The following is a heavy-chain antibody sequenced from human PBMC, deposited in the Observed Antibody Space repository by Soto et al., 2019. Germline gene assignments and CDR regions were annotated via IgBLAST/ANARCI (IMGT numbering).Heavy chain of an antibody. D-gene: IGHD3-3*01. CDR1: GFSLSNARMG. Sequence: QVTLKESGPVLVNPTETLTLTCTVSGFSLSNARMGVSWIRQPPGKALEWLAHIFSNDEKSYSTSLKSRLTISKDTSKSQVVLTMTNMDPVDTATYYCARIDLDFGVDWFDPWGQGTLVTVSS. CDR2: IFSNDEK. V-gene: IGHV2-26*01. J-gene: IGHJ5*02. CDR3: ARIDLDFGVDWFDP.